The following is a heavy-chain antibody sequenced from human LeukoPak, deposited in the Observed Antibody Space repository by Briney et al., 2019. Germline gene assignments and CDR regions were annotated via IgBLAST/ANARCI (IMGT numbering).Heavy chain of an antibody. CDR2: IYNGDVGGNI. V-gene: IGHV3-53*04. D-gene: IGHD2-2*01. CDR3: ARENRHCSHTGCPMDV. Sequence: QPGGSLRLSCAASGFTVSNNYMIWVRQAPGRGLEWVSVIYNGDVGGNIYYADSVKGRFTITRHNSQNTVYLQMNSLRAEDTAVYYCARENRHCSHTGCPMDVWGQGTTVTVSS. J-gene: IGHJ6*02. CDR1: GFTVSNNY.